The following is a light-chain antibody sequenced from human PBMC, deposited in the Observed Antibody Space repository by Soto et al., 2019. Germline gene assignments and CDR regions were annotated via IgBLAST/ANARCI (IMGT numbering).Light chain of an antibody. V-gene: IGKV3-15*01. CDR3: QQYSNWPPLT. CDR2: DAS. CDR1: QSVRSN. J-gene: IGKJ4*01. Sequence: EIVLTQSPATLSVSPGERATLSCRASQSVRSNLAWYQQKAGQAPRLLSFDASTRATNIPARFSGSGSGTEFTLTISSLQSEDFAVYYCQQYSNWPPLTFGGGTKVEIK.